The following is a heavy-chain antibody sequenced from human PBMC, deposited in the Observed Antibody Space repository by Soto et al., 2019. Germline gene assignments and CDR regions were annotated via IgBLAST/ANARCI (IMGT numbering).Heavy chain of an antibody. CDR1: GGSIISYY. CDR3: ARDREAGLDY. Sequence: AETLSLTCTVSGGSIISYYRSWIRQPPGKGLEWIGYIYYSGSTNYNPSLKSRVIISVDTSKNQFSLKLSSVTAAVTAVYYCARDREAGLDYWGQGTLVTVSS. V-gene: IGHV4-59*01. J-gene: IGHJ4*02. CDR2: IYYSGST. D-gene: IGHD6-25*01.